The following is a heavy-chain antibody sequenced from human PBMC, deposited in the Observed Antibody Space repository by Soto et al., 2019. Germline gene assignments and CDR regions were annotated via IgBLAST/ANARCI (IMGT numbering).Heavy chain of an antibody. CDR3: ARGNYYDSSGYNDAFDY. J-gene: IGHJ4*02. CDR2: IIPIFGMA. CDR1: GGTFTSYA. Sequence: QVQLVQSGAEVKKPGSSVKVSCKASGGTFTSYAITWVRQAPGQGLEWMGGIIPIFGMAKYAQKFQGRVTITAGESTTTAYMELNSLRSEDTAVYYCARGNYYDSSGYNDAFDYWGQGTLVTVSS. D-gene: IGHD3-22*01. V-gene: IGHV1-69*12.